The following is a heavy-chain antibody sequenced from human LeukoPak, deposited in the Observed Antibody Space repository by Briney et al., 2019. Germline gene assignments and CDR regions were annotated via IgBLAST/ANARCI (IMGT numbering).Heavy chain of an antibody. CDR3: AKDSSSGTYYDY. Sequence: GGSLRLSCAASGFTFSSYDMSWVRQAPGKGQEWVSAISGSGGSTYYADSVKGRFTISRDNSKDTLYLQMNSLRAEDTAVYYCAKDSSSGTYYDYWGQGTLVTVSS. CDR1: GFTFSSYD. V-gene: IGHV3-23*01. D-gene: IGHD1-26*01. J-gene: IGHJ4*02. CDR2: ISGSGGST.